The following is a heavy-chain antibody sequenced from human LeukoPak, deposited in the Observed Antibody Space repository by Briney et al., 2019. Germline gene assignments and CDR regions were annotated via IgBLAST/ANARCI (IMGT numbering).Heavy chain of an antibody. CDR3: ARAPIFGVVNCWFDP. V-gene: IGHV4-34*01. CDR2: INHSGST. D-gene: IGHD3-3*01. CDR1: GGSFSGYY. J-gene: IGHJ5*02. Sequence: SETLSLTCAVYGGSFSGYYWSWIRQPPGKGLEWIGEINHSGSTNYNPSLKSRVTISVDTSKNQFSLKLSSVTAADTAVYYCARAPIFGVVNCWFDPWGQGTLVTVSS.